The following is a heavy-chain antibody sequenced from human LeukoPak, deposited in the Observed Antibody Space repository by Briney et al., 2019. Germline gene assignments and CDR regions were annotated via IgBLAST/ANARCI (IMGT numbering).Heavy chain of an antibody. CDR2: ISSSSSYI. CDR1: GFTFSSYS. V-gene: IGHV3-21*01. D-gene: IGHD4-23*01. Sequence: PGGSLRLSCAASGFTFSSYSMNWVRQAPGKGLEWASSISSSSSYIYYADSVKGRFTISRDNAKNSLYLQMNSLRAEDTAVYYCAREATVETDYWGQGTLVTVSS. J-gene: IGHJ4*02. CDR3: AREATVETDY.